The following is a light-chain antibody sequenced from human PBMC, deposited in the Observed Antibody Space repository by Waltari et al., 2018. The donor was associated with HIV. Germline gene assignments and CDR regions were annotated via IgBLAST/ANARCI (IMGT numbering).Light chain of an antibody. CDR2: EVT. CDR3: SSFAGTHKL. Sequence: QSALTQSPSASGSPGQSVNISCTGANGDIRDYNSVSWYQQHSDRPPKLIIFEVTKRPSGVPDRFSGSKSGNTASLFVSGLQPEDEATYFCSSFAGTHKLFGGGTKLTVL. CDR1: NGDIRDYNS. V-gene: IGLV2-8*01. J-gene: IGLJ2*01.